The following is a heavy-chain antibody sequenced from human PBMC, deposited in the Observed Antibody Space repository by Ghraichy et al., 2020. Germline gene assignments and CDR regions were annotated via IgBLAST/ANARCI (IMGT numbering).Heavy chain of an antibody. CDR2: IYTSGST. CDR3: ARVGRYGNSWYYFDY. Sequence: SETLSLTCTVSGGSISNYYWSWIRQPAGRGLEWIGRIYTSGSTNYNPSLQSRVTMSVDTSKNQFSLKLSSVSAADTAVHYCARVGRYGNSWYYFDYWGQGTLVTVSS. J-gene: IGHJ4*02. CDR1: GGSISNYY. V-gene: IGHV4-4*07. D-gene: IGHD6-13*01.